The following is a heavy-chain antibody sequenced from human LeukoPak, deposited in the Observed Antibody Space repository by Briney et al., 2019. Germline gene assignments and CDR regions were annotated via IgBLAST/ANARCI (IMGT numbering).Heavy chain of an antibody. V-gene: IGHV1-8*01. J-gene: IGHJ1*01. CDR3: VRGDNVVSTAMLLLRY. Sequence: ASVKVSCKASGYTFSSHDINWVQQVPGHGLEWLGWMNPNSGNTGYAQKFQGRVAMTRDSSIGTAYLELSSLSSDDTAVYYCVRGDNVVSTAMLLLRYWGQGTLVAVSS. CDR2: MNPNSGNT. CDR1: GYTFSSHD. D-gene: IGHD2-21*02.